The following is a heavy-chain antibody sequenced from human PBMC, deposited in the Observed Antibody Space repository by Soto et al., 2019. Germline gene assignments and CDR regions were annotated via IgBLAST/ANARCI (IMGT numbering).Heavy chain of an antibody. V-gene: IGHV3-23*01. D-gene: IGHD5-12*01. CDR1: GFTFSSYA. CDR2: ISGSGGST. Sequence: GGSLRLSCAASGFTFSSYAMSWVRQAPGKGLEWVSAISGSGGSTYYADSVKGRFTISRDNSKNTLYLQMNSLRAEDTAVYYCAKGMATIPYYYYGMDVWGQGTTVTVSS. CDR3: AKGMATIPYYYYGMDV. J-gene: IGHJ6*02.